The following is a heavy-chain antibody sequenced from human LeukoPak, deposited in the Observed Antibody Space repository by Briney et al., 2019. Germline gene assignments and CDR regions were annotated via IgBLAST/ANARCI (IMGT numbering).Heavy chain of an antibody. CDR1: GFTFSSYA. V-gene: IGHV3-30*04. J-gene: IGHJ4*02. Sequence: GGSLRLSCAASGFTFSSYAMSWVRQAPGKGLEWVAVISYDGSNKYYADSVKGRFTISRDNSKNTLYLQMNSLRAEDTAVYYCARDGEQWLASAHFDYWGQGTLVTVSS. CDR2: ISYDGSNK. CDR3: ARDGEQWLASAHFDY. D-gene: IGHD6-19*01.